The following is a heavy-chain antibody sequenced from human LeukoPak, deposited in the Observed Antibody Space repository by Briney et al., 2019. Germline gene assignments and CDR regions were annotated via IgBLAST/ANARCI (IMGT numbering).Heavy chain of an antibody. J-gene: IGHJ1*01. V-gene: IGHV3-11*04. Sequence: GGSLRLSCAASGFTFSDYYMSWIRQAPGKGLEWVSYISSSGSTIYYADSVKGRFTISRDNAKNSLYLQMNSLRAEDTAVYYCAREPSGTGYYDSSGYYPSLYFQHWGQGTLVTVSS. CDR2: ISSSGSTI. CDR3: AREPSGTGYYDSSGYYPSLYFQH. D-gene: IGHD3-22*01. CDR1: GFTFSDYY.